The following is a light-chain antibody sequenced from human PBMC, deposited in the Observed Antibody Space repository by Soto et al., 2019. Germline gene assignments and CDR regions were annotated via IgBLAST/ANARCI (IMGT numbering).Light chain of an antibody. CDR1: QSVSSSY. CDR2: DAS. J-gene: IGKJ1*01. CDR3: QQYVRSPPSWT. Sequence: ETVLTQSPGTLSLSPGERATLSCRASQSVSSSYVAWYQQKPGQATRLLIYDASIRATGIPGRCCASGSGTDFTLTISRLEPEDFAVYYCQQYVRSPPSWTFGQGTKVEIK. V-gene: IGKV3-20*01.